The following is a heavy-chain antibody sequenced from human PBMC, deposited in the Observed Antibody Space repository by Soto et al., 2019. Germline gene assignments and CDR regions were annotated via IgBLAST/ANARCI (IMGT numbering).Heavy chain of an antibody. J-gene: IGHJ6*02. V-gene: IGHV2-5*01. Sequence: SGPTLGNPTQTLTLTCPFSGFSLSTSGVGVGWIRQPPGKALEWLALIYWNDDKRYSPSLKSRLTITKDTSKNQVVLTMTNMDPVDTATYYCAHRQDSSSWYYYGMDVWGQGTTVTVSS. D-gene: IGHD6-13*01. CDR2: IYWNDDK. CDR1: GFSLSTSGVG. CDR3: AHRQDSSSWYYYGMDV.